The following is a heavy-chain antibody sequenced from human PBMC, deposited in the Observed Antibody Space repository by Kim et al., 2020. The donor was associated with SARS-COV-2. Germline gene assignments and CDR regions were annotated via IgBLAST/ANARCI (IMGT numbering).Heavy chain of an antibody. V-gene: IGHV4-61*01. CDR2: IYYSGST. CDR1: GGSVSSGSYY. CDR3: ARGKDIVVVPAAPIPYYFDY. Sequence: SETLSLTCTVSGGSVSSGSYYWSWIRQPPGKGLEWIGYIYYSGSTNYNPSLKSRVTISVDTSKNQFSLKLSSVTAADTAVYYCARGKDIVVVPAAPIPYYFDYWGQGTLVTVSS. J-gene: IGHJ4*02. D-gene: IGHD2-2*01.